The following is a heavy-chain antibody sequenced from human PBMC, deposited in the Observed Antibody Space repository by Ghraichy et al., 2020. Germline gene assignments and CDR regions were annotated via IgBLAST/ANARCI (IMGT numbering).Heavy chain of an antibody. V-gene: IGHV3-7*01. CDR2: IKQDGGEK. Sequence: GESLNISCAASGFTFRNYWMTWVRQAPGKGLEWVANIKQDGGEKFYVDSVKGRFTISRDNAKNSLYVQMNSLRAEDTAVYYCARGHYGMDAWGQGTTVTVSS. CDR3: ARGHYGMDA. CDR1: GFTFRNYW. J-gene: IGHJ6*02.